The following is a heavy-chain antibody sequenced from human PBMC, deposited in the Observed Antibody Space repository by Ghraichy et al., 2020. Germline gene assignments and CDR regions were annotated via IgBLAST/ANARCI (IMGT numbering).Heavy chain of an antibody. CDR2: VGGSIPNTYYDVDGSGSST. CDR1: GFTFSNYA. Sequence: GGSLRLSCAASGFTFSNYAMNWVRQAPGEGLEWVASVGGSIPNTYYDVDGSGSSTYYYADSVKGRFTISRDNSKNTLYLQMNSLRAEDTAIYYCAKLFCTGDRGRGYFDLWGRGTLVTVSS. J-gene: IGHJ2*01. V-gene: IGHV3-23*01. D-gene: IGHD1-26*01. CDR3: AKLFCTGDRGRGYFDL.